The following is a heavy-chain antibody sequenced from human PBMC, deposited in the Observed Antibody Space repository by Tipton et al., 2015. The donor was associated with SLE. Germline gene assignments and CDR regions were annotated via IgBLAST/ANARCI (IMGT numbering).Heavy chain of an antibody. D-gene: IGHD1-1*01. CDR2: IYSGCSST. CDR3: AKLQLGPFDH. Sequence: SLRLSCAASGFNVRTKYLSWVRQAPGKGLEWVSVIYSGCSSTYYADSVKGRFTISRDNSKNTLYLQMNSLRAEDTAVYYCAKLQLGPFDHWGQGTLVTVST. CDR1: GFNVRTKY. V-gene: IGHV3-23*03. J-gene: IGHJ4*02.